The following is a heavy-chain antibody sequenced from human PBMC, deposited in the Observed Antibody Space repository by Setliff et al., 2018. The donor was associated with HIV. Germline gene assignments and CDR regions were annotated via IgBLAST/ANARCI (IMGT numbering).Heavy chain of an antibody. CDR2: VIPMFEIT. CDR1: GGNFNGLG. CDR3: ARDDGGYNYAEAFDV. Sequence: SVKVSCKASGGNFNGLGIGWVRQAPGQGLEWMGNVIPMFEITNNAQKFQDRVTITADESTSTAYMELRSLRSDDTAVYYCARDDGGYNYAEAFDVWGQGTMVTVSS. D-gene: IGHD3-16*01. V-gene: IGHV1-69*13. J-gene: IGHJ3*01.